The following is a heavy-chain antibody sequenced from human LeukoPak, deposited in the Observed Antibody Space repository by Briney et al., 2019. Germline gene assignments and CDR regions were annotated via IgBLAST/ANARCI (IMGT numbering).Heavy chain of an antibody. D-gene: IGHD2-2*01. Sequence: GESLKISCKGSGYTFTSYAMHWVRQAPGQRLEWMGWINAGNGNTKYSQKFQGRVTITRDTSASTAYMELSSLRSEDTAVYYCARVHCSSTSCYLGEFDPWGQGTLVTVSS. CDR3: ARVHCSSTSCYLGEFDP. CDR2: INAGNGNT. CDR1: GYTFTSYA. J-gene: IGHJ5*02. V-gene: IGHV1-3*01.